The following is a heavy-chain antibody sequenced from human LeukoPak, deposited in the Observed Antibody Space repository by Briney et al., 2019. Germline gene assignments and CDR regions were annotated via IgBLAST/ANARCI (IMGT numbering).Heavy chain of an antibody. D-gene: IGHD3-3*01. CDR3: VKDQGECPGSRCYLRFLEY. Sequence: GGSLRLSCAASGFNFSIYGMHWVRQAPGKGLEWVTFVRYDQSATVYADSVQGRYAISRDNSKNTVYLQMNSLSVEDTALYFCVKDQGECPGSRCYLRFLEYWGQGTLVIVSS. CDR2: VRYDQSAT. J-gene: IGHJ4*02. V-gene: IGHV3-30*02. CDR1: GFNFSIYG.